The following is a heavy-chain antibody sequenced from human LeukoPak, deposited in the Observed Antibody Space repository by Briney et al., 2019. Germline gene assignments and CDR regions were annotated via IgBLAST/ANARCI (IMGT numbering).Heavy chain of an antibody. D-gene: IGHD4-11*01. CDR2: IYYSGST. Sequence: SETLSLTCTVSGGSISSSSYYWGWIRQPPGKGLEWIGSIYYSGSTYYNPSLKSRVTISVDTSKNQFSLKLSSVTAADTAVYYCARERGAGNYDAFDIWGQGTMVTVSS. CDR3: ARERGAGNYDAFDI. J-gene: IGHJ3*02. CDR1: GGSISSSSYY. V-gene: IGHV4-39*07.